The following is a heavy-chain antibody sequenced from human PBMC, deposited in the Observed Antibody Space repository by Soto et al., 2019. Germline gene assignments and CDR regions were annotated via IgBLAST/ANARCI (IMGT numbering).Heavy chain of an antibody. CDR1: GYTFTTYG. Sequence: SVKVSCKTSGYTFTTYGIIWVRQAPGQHLEWLGWISARNGDAYYAQGFQGRVTLTTDTSTSTAYMELKNLRSDDTAVYFCARVLLLPHPAADFWGQGTLVTVSS. J-gene: IGHJ4*02. D-gene: IGHD2-21*01. CDR3: ARVLLLPHPAADF. CDR2: ISARNGDA. V-gene: IGHV1-18*04.